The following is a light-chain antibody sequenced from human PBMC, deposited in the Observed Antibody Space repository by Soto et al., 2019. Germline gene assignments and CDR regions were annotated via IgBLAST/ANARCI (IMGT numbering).Light chain of an antibody. CDR1: SSNIGSNY. CDR3: AAWDDSLSGVV. CDR2: RSD. Sequence: QSVLTQPPSASGTPGQRVTISCSGSSSNIGSNYVYWYQQLPGTAPKLLIYRSDQRPSGVPDRFSGSKSDTSASLAISGLRSEDEADYYCAAWDDSLSGVVFGGGTKLTVL. V-gene: IGLV1-47*01. J-gene: IGLJ2*01.